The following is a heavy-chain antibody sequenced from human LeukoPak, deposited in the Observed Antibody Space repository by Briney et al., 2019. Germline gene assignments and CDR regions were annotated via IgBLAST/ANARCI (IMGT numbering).Heavy chain of an antibody. D-gene: IGHD3-10*01. CDR1: GYTFTGYY. J-gene: IGHJ6*02. Sequence: GASVKVSCKASGYTFTGYYIHWVRQAPGQGLEWMGWINPNSGGTSYAQKFQGRVTMTRNTSISTAYMELSSLRSEDTAVYYCARVGRDYYGSGSYFYRGSYYGMDVWGQGTTVTVSS. CDR2: INPNSGGT. CDR3: ARVGRDYYGSGSYFYRGSYYGMDV. V-gene: IGHV1-2*02.